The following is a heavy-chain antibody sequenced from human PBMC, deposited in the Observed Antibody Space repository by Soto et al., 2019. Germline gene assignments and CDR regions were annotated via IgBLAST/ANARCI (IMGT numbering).Heavy chain of an antibody. V-gene: IGHV3-15*07. CDR1: GFTFTYAW. CDR2: IKSTNEGGII. CDR3: AADLPVWGAYAFDS. J-gene: IGHJ4*02. Sequence: EVQLVESGGGLVEPGGSLRLSCAASGFTFTYAWLNWVRQAPGKGLEWVGRIKSTNEGGIIDYGAHVRGSFTISRDASEDMVYLQMTSLKTDDTALYYCAADLPVWGAYAFDSWGQGTLVSVSS. D-gene: IGHD3-16*01.